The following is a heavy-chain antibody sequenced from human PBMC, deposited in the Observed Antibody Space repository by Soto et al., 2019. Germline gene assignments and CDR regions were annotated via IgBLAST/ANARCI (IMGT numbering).Heavy chain of an antibody. Sequence: ASVTGSCKTSGYSFTSDSMHWVRQAPGQGLDWMGVINPSGGSTNYAQNFQGRVTMTRDTSTNTVYMELSSLRSEDTALYFCARESTLSYSSTCFDSWGQGTQVTVSS. D-gene: IGHD6-19*01. CDR3: ARESTLSYSSTCFDS. V-gene: IGHV1-46*03. CDR1: GYSFTSDS. J-gene: IGHJ5*01. CDR2: INPSGGST.